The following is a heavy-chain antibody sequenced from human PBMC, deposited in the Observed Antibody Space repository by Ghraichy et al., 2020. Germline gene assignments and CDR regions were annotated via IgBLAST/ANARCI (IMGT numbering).Heavy chain of an antibody. D-gene: IGHD4-11*01. V-gene: IGHV4-59*08. J-gene: IGHJ6*03. CDR1: GGSISGYY. CDR2: ISDSGST. Sequence: SETLSLICSVSGGSISGYYWSWIRQPPGKGLEWIGYISDSGSTNYNPSLASRVAISVDTSKNQFSLRLSSVTAADTAVYYCARNDYNNYNYGYHYYYMDVWGKGTTVTVSS. CDR3: ARNDYNNYNYGYHYYYMDV.